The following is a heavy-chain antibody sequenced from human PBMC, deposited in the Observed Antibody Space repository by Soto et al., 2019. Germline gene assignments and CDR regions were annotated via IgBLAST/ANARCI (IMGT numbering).Heavy chain of an antibody. Sequence: PGGSLRLSCAASGFFFSTYAMNWVRQAPGKGLEWVSYITSGGTNLYSADSVKGRFTFSRDNAKNSLYLQMNSLRAEDTAVDYCARGRSSGLASDIWGQGTMVTVSS. J-gene: IGHJ3*02. CDR2: ITSGGTNL. D-gene: IGHD6-19*01. CDR1: GFFFSTYA. V-gene: IGHV3-48*03. CDR3: ARGRSSGLASDI.